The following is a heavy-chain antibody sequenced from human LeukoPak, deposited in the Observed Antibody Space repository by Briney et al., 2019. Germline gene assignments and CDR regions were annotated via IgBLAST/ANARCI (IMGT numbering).Heavy chain of an antibody. J-gene: IGHJ5*02. CDR1: GGSISSGGYY. V-gene: IGHV4-31*03. Sequence: SETLSLTCTVSGGSISSGGYYWSWIRQHPGKGLEWIGYIYYSGSSYYNPSLKSRVTISVDTSKNQFSLKLSSVTAADTAVYYCAGGLPAAAGLFDPWGQGTLVTVSS. CDR3: AGGLPAAAGLFDP. D-gene: IGHD6-13*01. CDR2: IYYSGSS.